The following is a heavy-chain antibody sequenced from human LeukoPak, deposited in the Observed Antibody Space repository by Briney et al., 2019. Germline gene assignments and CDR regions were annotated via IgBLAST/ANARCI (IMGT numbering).Heavy chain of an antibody. D-gene: IGHD3-9*01. CDR2: IYYSGNT. J-gene: IGHJ4*02. V-gene: IGHV4-59*08. CDR1: GGSISRYY. CDR3: ARVYYDLLTGFYFDY. Sequence: PSETLSLTCTVSGGSISRYYWSWIRQPPGKGLEWMGYIYYSGNTNYNPSLESRVTISIDTSKEHFSLKLSSVTAADAAVYYCARVYYDLLTGFYFDYWGQGTLVTVSS.